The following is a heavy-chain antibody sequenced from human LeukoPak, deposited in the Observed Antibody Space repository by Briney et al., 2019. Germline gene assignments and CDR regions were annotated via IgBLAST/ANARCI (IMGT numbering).Heavy chain of an antibody. J-gene: IGHJ1*01. V-gene: IGHV1-46*01. CDR2: INPSGGST. Sequence: EAPVKVSCKASGGTLSSYAISWVRQAPGQGLEWMGIINPSGGSTSYAQKFQGRVTMTRDTSTSTVYMERSGLRSEDTAVYYCARDEVVVPAAPGRAEYFQHWGQGTLVSVSS. CDR3: ARDEVVVPAAPGRAEYFQH. D-gene: IGHD2-2*01. CDR1: GGTLSSYA.